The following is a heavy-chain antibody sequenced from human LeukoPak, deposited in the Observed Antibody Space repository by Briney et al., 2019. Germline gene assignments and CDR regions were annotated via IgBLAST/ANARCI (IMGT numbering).Heavy chain of an antibody. CDR3: ARDRVLGGIDY. D-gene: IGHD1-1*01. V-gene: IGHV3-74*01. CDR1: GFIFSSHW. J-gene: IGHJ4*02. CDR2: MNSDGSSI. Sequence: GGSLRLSCAASGFIFSSHWMHWVRQTPGKGLVWVSRMNSDGSSITYADSVKGRFTTSRDSAKNTLYLQMNSLRAEDTAVYYCARDRVLGGIDYWGQGTLVTVSS.